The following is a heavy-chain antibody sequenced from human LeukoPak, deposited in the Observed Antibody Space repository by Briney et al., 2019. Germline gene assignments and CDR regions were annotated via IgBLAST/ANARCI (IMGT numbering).Heavy chain of an antibody. CDR2: IWYDGSNK. Sequence: GGSLRLSCAASGFTFSSYGMHWVRQAPGKGLEWVAVIWYDGSNKYYADSVKGRFTISRDNSKNTLYLQMNSLRAEDTAVYYCARDVYYYDSSGYFPSYYFDYWGQGTLVTVSS. V-gene: IGHV3-33*01. J-gene: IGHJ4*02. CDR1: GFTFSSYG. CDR3: ARDVYYYDSSGYFPSYYFDY. D-gene: IGHD3-22*01.